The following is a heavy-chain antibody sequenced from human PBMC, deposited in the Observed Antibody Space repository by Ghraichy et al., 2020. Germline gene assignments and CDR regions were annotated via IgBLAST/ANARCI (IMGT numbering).Heavy chain of an antibody. V-gene: IGHV4-59*01. CDR2: IYYSGST. CDR3: ARDLYDSSGYYHYGFDY. J-gene: IGHJ4*02. CDR1: GGSISSYY. D-gene: IGHD3-22*01. Sequence: ESLNISCTVSGGSISSYYWSWIRQPPGKELEWIGYIYYSGSTNYNPSLKSRVTISVDTSKNQFSLKLSSVTAADTAVYYWARDLYDSSGYYHYGFDYWGQGTLVTVSS.